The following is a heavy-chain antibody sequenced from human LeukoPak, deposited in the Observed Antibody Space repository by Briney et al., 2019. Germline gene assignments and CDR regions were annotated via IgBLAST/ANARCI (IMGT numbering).Heavy chain of an antibody. CDR3: ARGKPVYFYGSGSYLASPFDS. CDR2: INPNSGGT. V-gene: IGHV1-2*02. Sequence: ASVKVSCKASGYTFTGYYMHWVRQAPGQGLEWMGWINPNSGGTNYAQKFQGRVTMTRDTSISTAYMELSRLRSDDTAVYYCARGKPVYFYGSGSYLASPFDSWGQGTLVTVSS. D-gene: IGHD3-10*01. CDR1: GYTFTGYY. J-gene: IGHJ4*02.